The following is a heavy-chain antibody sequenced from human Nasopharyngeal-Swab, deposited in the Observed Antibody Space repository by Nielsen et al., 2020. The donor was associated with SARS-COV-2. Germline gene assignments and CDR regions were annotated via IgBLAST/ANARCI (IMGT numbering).Heavy chain of an antibody. J-gene: IGHJ4*02. CDR1: GFTFSRWP. D-gene: IGHD2-8*01. CDR2: ISGDGADT. CDR3: AKETQGVHDY. V-gene: IGHV3-64*02. Sequence: GESPKISCVASGFTFSRWPMHWVRQAPGKGLESVSAISGDGADTYYTDSVRGRFTISRDNSKDTLYLQMGSLRVEDMAVYYCAKETQGVHDYWGQGTLVTVSS.